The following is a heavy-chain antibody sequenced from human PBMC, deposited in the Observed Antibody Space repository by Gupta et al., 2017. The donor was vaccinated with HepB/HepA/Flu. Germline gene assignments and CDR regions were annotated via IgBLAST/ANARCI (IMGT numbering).Heavy chain of an antibody. J-gene: IGHJ4*02. CDR2: MYWDDDK. Sequence: QITLKESGPTLVNPTQTLTLTCTLSGFSIAPSGVGVGWVRQPPGKAPEWLAFMYWDDDKRYNPSLRNRLAVSKDTSRNQVTLTLTNMDPVDTATYFCSHRKIYNRNWNEGCLDHWGQGILVAVAS. CDR1: GFSIAPSGVG. D-gene: IGHD1-1*01. V-gene: IGHV2-5*02. CDR3: SHRKIYNRNWNEGCLDH.